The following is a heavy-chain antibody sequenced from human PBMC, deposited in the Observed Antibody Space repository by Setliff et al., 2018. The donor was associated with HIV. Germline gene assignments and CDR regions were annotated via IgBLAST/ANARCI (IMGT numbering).Heavy chain of an antibody. CDR2: IYHSGST. CDR3: ARAVVVAATPLVFDY. CDR1: GYSISSGYY. J-gene: IGHJ4*02. V-gene: IGHV4-38-2*02. D-gene: IGHD2-15*01. Sequence: PSETLSLTCTVSGYSISSGYYWGWIRQPPGKGLEWIGSIYHSGSTYYNPSLKSRVTISVDTSKNQFSLKLSSVTAADTAVYYCARAVVVAATPLVFDYWGQGTLVTVSS.